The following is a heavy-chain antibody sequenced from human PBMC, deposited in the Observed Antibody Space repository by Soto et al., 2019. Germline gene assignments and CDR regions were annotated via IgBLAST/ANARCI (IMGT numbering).Heavy chain of an antibody. CDR1: GYTFTSYG. CDR3: ARDTYGSGAGY. J-gene: IGHJ4*02. CDR2: ISAYNGNT. D-gene: IGHD3-10*01. V-gene: IGHV1-18*01. Sequence: QVQLVQSGAEVKKPGASVKVSCKASGYTFTSYGISWVRQAPGQGLEWMGWISAYNGNTNYAQKLQGRVTMTTDTXXXXXXXXXXXXXXXXXXXXXCARDTYGSGAGYWGQGTLVTVSS.